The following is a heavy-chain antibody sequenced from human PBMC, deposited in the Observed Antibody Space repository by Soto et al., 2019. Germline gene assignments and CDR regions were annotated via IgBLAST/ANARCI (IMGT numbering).Heavy chain of an antibody. J-gene: IGHJ6*02. V-gene: IGHV4-34*01. Sequence: SEALSLTCAVYGGSFSGYYWSWIRQAPGKGLEWIGEINHSGSTSYNPSLKSRVTISVDTSKNQFSLKLSSVTAADTAVYYCARAGIAAAGNNYYYYYGMDVWGPGTTVTVSS. CDR1: GGSFSGYY. CDR3: ARAGIAAAGNNYYYYYGMDV. D-gene: IGHD6-13*01. CDR2: INHSGST.